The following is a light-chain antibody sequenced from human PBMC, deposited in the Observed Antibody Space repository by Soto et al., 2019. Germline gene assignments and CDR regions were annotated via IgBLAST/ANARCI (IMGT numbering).Light chain of an antibody. CDR1: QGISDY. CDR2: AAS. CDR3: QQLNSYPIT. J-gene: IGKJ5*01. V-gene: IGKV1-9*01. Sequence: DIQLTQSPSFLSASVGDRVTITCRASQGISDYFAWYQQKLGKAPKLLIFAASTLQSGVPSRFSGSGSGTEFTLTISSLLPEDFATYYCQQLNSYPITFGQGTRLEIK.